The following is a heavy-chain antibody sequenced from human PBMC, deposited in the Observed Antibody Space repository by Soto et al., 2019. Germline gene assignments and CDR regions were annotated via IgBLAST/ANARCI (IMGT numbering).Heavy chain of an antibody. Sequence: QVQLVQSGAEAKKPGASVKVSCKASGYTFTNYAITWVRQAPGQGLEWMGWISAYNGDTDYEVKFQDRVTLTRDTATSTVYMELRSLTSDDTAVYYCAREAGSGSYYPEDYWGQGTLVTVSS. CDR1: GYTFTNYA. D-gene: IGHD1-26*01. V-gene: IGHV1-18*04. CDR2: ISAYNGDT. J-gene: IGHJ4*02. CDR3: AREAGSGSYYPEDY.